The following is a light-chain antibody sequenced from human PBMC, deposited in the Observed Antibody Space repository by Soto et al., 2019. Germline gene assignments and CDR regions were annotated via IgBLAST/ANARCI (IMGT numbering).Light chain of an antibody. J-gene: IGKJ1*01. CDR1: QSVSSSY. Sequence: ETVLTQSPGTLSLSPGERATLSCRASQSVSSSYLAWYQQKPGQAPRLLIYDASGRTTGIPDRFSGSGCGTDLTLTISRLEPEDFAVYYCQQYVRSPPSWTFGQGTKVEIK. V-gene: IGKV3-20*01. CDR3: QQYVRSPPSWT. CDR2: DAS.